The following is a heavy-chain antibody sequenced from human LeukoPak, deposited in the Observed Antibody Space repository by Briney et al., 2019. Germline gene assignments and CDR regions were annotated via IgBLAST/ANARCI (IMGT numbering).Heavy chain of an antibody. J-gene: IGHJ4*02. V-gene: IGHV3-23*01. CDR3: AKEHSSSWYYFDY. CDR2: ISSSGGST. Sequence: PGGSLRLSCAASGLTFSSYAMSWVRQAPGKGLEWVSGISSSGGSTYYVDSVKGRFTISRDNSKNTLYLQMSSLRAEDTAVYYCAKEHSSSWYYFDYWGQGTLVTVSS. CDR1: GLTFSSYA. D-gene: IGHD6-13*01.